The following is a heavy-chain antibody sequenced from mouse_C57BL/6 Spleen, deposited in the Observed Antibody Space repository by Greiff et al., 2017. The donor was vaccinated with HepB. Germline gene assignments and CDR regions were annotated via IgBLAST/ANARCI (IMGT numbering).Heavy chain of an antibody. CDR2: IDPSDSYT. J-gene: IGHJ1*03. Sequence: QVHVKQPGAELVMPGASVKLSCKASGYTFTSYWMHWVKQRPGQGLEWIGEIDPSDSYTNYNQKFKGKSTLTVDKSSSTAYMQLSSLTSEDSAVYYCARGELGRGYFDVWGTGTTVTVSS. D-gene: IGHD4-1*01. V-gene: IGHV1-69*01. CDR1: GYTFTSYW. CDR3: ARGELGRGYFDV.